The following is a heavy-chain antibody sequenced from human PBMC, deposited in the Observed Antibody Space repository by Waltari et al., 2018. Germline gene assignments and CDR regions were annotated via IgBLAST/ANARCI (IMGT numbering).Heavy chain of an antibody. J-gene: IGHJ4*02. CDR1: GFTFSSYA. Sequence: EVQLLESGGGLVQPGGSLRLSCAAYGFTFSSYAMSWVRQDPGQGLEWVSSISGIGGSTYYADPVKGRFPIARDNSKNTLYLQMNSLRAEDTAVHYCSKASSYYDIWSGSDYWGQGTLVTVSS. CDR2: ISGIGGST. CDR3: SKASSYYDIWSGSDY. D-gene: IGHD3-3*01. V-gene: IGHV3-23*01.